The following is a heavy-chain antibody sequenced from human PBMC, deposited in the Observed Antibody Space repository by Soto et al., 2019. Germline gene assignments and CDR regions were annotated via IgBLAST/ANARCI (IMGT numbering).Heavy chain of an antibody. CDR3: ARTDYLFSTLTYYFDY. J-gene: IGHJ4*02. CDR2: INPDNGVP. V-gene: IGHV1-2*02. Sequence: QVQLVQSGAEVKKPGASVKVSCKASGYTFTGYYVNWARQAPGQGLEWMGWINPDNGVPNYAQKFQGRVTLARDTSINTAYMELSPLTSDDTAMYYCARTDYLFSTLTYYFDYWGQGTLVTVSS. D-gene: IGHD3-16*01. CDR1: GYTFTGYY.